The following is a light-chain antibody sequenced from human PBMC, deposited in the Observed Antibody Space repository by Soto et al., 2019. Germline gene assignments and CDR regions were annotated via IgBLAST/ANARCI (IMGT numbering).Light chain of an antibody. Sequence: DIQMNQSPSSLSASVGDRVTITCRASQGIRNDLDWYQQKPAKAPDRLIYAASSLQSGVTSRFSGSGSGKEFTLTISCRQAEDFATYYCVQYNTYPWTFGQGTKVEI. J-gene: IGKJ1*01. CDR1: QGIRND. CDR2: AAS. V-gene: IGKV1-17*01. CDR3: VQYNTYPWT.